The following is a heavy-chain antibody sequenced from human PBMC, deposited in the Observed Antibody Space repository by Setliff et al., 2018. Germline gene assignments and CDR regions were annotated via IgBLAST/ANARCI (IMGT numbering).Heavy chain of an antibody. CDR2: ISRDSLHI. Sequence: PGGSLRLSCEASGFTFSNHWMHWVRQTPGKGLEWVSSISRDSLHIYYADSLKGRFTISRDNAEDSLYLQMNSLRAEDTAVYFCARSENCYATHCSPYDYWGQGALVTVS. CDR3: ARSENCYATHCSPYDY. J-gene: IGHJ4*02. V-gene: IGHV3-21*01. CDR1: GFTFSNHW. D-gene: IGHD2-15*01.